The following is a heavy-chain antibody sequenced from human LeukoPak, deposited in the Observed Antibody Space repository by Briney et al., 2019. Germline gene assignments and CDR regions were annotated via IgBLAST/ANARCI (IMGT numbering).Heavy chain of an antibody. Sequence: KSSETLSLTCTASGGSIGSGRYYWAWIRQPPGKGLEWIGSIYNSWSTSYNPSLKSRVTMSVDTSKNQFSLRLSSVTAADTAVYYCARRDYYDSSGFGNWGQGTLVTVSS. CDR1: GGSIGSGRYY. J-gene: IGHJ4*02. CDR3: ARRDYYDSSGFGN. V-gene: IGHV4-39*01. D-gene: IGHD3-22*01. CDR2: IYNSWST.